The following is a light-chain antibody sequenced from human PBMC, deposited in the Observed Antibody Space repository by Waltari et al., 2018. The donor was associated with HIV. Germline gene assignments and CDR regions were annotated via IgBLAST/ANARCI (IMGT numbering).Light chain of an antibody. Sequence: QSLLTQPPSVSGAPGQSVTISCTGSSPNIGAVYAVHWYHQVPGTAPKLVIYANNNRASGVPDRCSGSKFGPSAPLAITGLQAEDEGTYYCQSYDSGSSGSLFGGGTKLAVL. CDR2: ANN. J-gene: IGLJ2*01. CDR3: QSYDSGSSGSL. CDR1: SPNIGAVYA. V-gene: IGLV1-40*01.